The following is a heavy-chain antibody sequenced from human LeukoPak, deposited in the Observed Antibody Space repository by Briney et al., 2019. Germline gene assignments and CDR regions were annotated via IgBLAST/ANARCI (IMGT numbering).Heavy chain of an antibody. CDR1: GFTFSSYA. V-gene: IGHV3-23*01. CDR3: AVVSYLGRNFDY. Sequence: GGSLRLSCAASGFTFSSYAMSWVRQAPGKGLEWVSAISGSGGSTYYADSVKGRFTISRDNSKNTLYLQMNSLRAEDTAVYYSAVVSYLGRNFDYWGQGTLVTVSS. D-gene: IGHD1-26*01. J-gene: IGHJ4*02. CDR2: ISGSGGST.